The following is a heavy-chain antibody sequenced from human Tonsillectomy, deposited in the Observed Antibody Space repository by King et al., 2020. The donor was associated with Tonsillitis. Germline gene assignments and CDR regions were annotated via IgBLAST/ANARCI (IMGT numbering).Heavy chain of an antibody. CDR1: GFTFSSYW. V-gene: IGHV3-7*01. Sequence: VQLVESGGGLVQPGGSLRLSCAASGFTFSSYWMSWVRQAPGKGLEWVANIKQEGSEKYYVDSVKGRFTISRDNAKNSPYLQMNSLRAEDTAVYYCARDDVVVTAPYWYFDLWGRGTLVTVSS. J-gene: IGHJ2*01. CDR2: IKQEGSEK. D-gene: IGHD2-21*02. CDR3: ARDDVVVTAPYWYFDL.